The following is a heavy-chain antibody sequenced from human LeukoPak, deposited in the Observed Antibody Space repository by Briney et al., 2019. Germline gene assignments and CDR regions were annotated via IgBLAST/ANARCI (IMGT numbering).Heavy chain of an antibody. CDR1: GFTFSSYA. J-gene: IGHJ5*02. D-gene: IGHD2-2*01. Sequence: GGSLRLSCAASGFTFSSYAMSWVRQAPGKGLEWVSAISGSGGSTYYADSVKGRFTISRDNSKNTLCLQMNSLRAEDTAVYYCAKGGGVVVVPATNWFDPWGQGTLVTVSS. CDR3: AKGGGVVVVPATNWFDP. CDR2: ISGSGGST. V-gene: IGHV3-23*01.